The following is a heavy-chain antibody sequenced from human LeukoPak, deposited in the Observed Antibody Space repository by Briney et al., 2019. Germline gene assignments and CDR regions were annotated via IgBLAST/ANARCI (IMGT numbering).Heavy chain of an antibody. V-gene: IGHV3-23*01. CDR2: ISGSGGST. D-gene: IGHD3-16*01. Sequence: GGSLRLSCAASGFTFSSYAMSWVRQAPWKGLEWVSAISGSGGSTYYADSVKGRFTISRDNSKNTLYLQMNSLRAEDTAVYYCAKGHVSYYYYGMDVWGQGTTVTVSS. CDR1: GFTFSSYA. J-gene: IGHJ6*02. CDR3: AKGHVSYYYYGMDV.